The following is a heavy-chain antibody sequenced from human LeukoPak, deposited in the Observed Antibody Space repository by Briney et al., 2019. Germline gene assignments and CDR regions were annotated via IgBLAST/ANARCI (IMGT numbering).Heavy chain of an antibody. CDR2: IDLDGSEK. CDR1: GFTFNKYW. Sequence: GGSLRLSCAASGFTFNKYWMSWVRQAPGKGLEWVANIDLDGSEKYYVDSVKGRFTISRDSANNSLYLQMNSLRAEDTAVYYCARGSGDFDYWGQGTLVTVSS. D-gene: IGHD3-10*01. J-gene: IGHJ4*02. V-gene: IGHV3-7*01. CDR3: ARGSGDFDY.